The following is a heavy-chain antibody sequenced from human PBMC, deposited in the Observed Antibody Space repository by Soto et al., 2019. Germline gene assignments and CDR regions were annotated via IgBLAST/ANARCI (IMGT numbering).Heavy chain of an antibody. CDR3: ARWNGGFDP. D-gene: IGHD1-1*01. J-gene: IGHJ5*02. CDR1: GFTFSDYY. V-gene: IGHV3-7*05. Sequence: EEQLVESGGGLVQPGGSLRLSCAASGFTFSDYYMSWVRQAPGKGLEWVANINQDGSAKSYVDSVRGRFTISRDNGKNSLFLQMESLRADDTAVYYCARWNGGFDPWGQGTLVTVSS. CDR2: INQDGSAK.